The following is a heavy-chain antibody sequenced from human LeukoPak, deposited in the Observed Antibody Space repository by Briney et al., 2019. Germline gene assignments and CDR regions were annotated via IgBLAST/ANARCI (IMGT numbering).Heavy chain of an antibody. CDR3: ARGPRMGHRRYFDY. D-gene: IGHD2-8*01. V-gene: IGHV4-4*02. J-gene: IGHJ4*02. Sequence: PGGSLRLSCAASGFTFSSYNMNWVRQAPGKGLEWIGEIYHSGSTNYNPSLKSRVTISVDKSKNQFSLKLSSVTAADTAVYYCARGPRMGHRRYFDYWGQGTLVTVSS. CDR1: GFTFSSYNM. CDR2: IYHSGST.